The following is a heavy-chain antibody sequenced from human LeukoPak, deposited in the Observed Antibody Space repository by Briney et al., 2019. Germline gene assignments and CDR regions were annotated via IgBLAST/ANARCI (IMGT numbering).Heavy chain of an antibody. D-gene: IGHD2-2*01. Sequence: QASETLSLTCTVSGGSISSHYWSWIRQPPGKGLEWIGYIYYSGSTNYNPSLKSRVTISVDTSKNQFSLKLSSVTAADTAVYYCARFNCSSTSCYAFDIWGQGQWSPSLQ. J-gene: IGHJ3*02. CDR1: GGSISSHY. CDR2: IYYSGST. V-gene: IGHV4-59*11. CDR3: ARFNCSSTSCYAFDI.